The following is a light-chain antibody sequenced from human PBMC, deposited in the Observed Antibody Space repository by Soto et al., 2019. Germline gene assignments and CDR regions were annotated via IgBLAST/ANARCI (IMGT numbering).Light chain of an antibody. V-gene: IGKV3-15*01. J-gene: IGKJ1*01. CDR1: QRVSST. CDR2: VAS. Sequence: EIVMTQSPATLSVSPGDRATLSCRASQRVSSTLALYQQQPGQAPRLLIFVASTRATGIPASFSGSGSGTEFTLTISSLQSEDFAVYYCQKYNNWTTRGRTFGQGTKVQIK. CDR3: QKYNNWTTRGRT.